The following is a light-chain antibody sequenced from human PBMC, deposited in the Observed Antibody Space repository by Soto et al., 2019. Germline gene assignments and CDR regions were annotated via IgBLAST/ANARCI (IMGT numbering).Light chain of an antibody. V-gene: IGLV2-14*01. CDR1: SSDVGGYNY. CDR3: SSYTSSSTYV. Sequence: QSALTQPASVSGSPGQSITISCTGTSSDVGGYNYVSWYQQHPGNAPNLMIYDVSNRPSGVSNRFSGSKSGNTASLTISGLPAEDEADYYCSSYTSSSTYVFGTGTKLTVL. CDR2: DVS. J-gene: IGLJ1*01.